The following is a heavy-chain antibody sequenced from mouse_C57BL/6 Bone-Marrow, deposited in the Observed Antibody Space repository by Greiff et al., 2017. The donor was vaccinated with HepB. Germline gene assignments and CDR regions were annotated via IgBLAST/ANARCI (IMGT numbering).Heavy chain of an antibody. CDR2: IDPSDSYT. J-gene: IGHJ1*03. CDR1: GYTFTSYW. CDR3: ARWDYGSSYWYFDV. Sequence: VQLQQPGAELVRPGTSVKLSCKASGYTFTSYWMHWVKQRPGQGLEWIGVIDPSDSYTNYNQKFKGKATLTVDTSSSTAYMQLSSLTSEDSAVYYWARWDYGSSYWYFDVWGTGTTVTVSS. D-gene: IGHD1-1*01. V-gene: IGHV1-59*01.